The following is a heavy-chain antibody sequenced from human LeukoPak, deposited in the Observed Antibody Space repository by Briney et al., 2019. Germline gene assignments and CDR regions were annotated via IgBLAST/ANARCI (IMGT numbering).Heavy chain of an antibody. D-gene: IGHD4-17*01. CDR2: INQDGSEK. J-gene: IGHJ6*03. CDR3: ARDIGEAYGDYGFYYYYMDV. CDR1: GFTFSSYW. Sequence: GSLRLSCAASGFTFSSYWMSWVRQAPGKGLEWVANINQDGSEKYYVYSVKGRFTISRDNDKNSLYLQMNSLRAEDTAVYYCARDIGEAYGDYGFYYYYMDVWGKGTTVTISS. V-gene: IGHV3-7*01.